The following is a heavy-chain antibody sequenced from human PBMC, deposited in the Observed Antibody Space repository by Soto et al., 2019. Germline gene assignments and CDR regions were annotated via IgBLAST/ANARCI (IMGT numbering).Heavy chain of an antibody. D-gene: IGHD2-8*01. CDR3: ARDRSTYGGGGTGEVKENWFDP. CDR1: GGSISHYY. J-gene: IGHJ5*02. Sequence: SETLSLTCSVSGGSISHYYWSWIRQSPGKGLEWIGYAYYSGSTDYNPSLKSRVTMSVDTSKNQVSLKLNSVTTADTAVYYCARDRSTYGGGGTGEVKENWFDPWCPGTLLTVSS. CDR2: AYYSGST. V-gene: IGHV4-59*01.